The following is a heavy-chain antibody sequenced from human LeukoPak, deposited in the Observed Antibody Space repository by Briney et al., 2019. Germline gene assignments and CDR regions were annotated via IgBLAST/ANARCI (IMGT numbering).Heavy chain of an antibody. Sequence: SETLSLTCAVYGGSLGGYYWSWTRRPPGKGLEGIGEIIHGGRPTSTPSLKSRVTIPEEPSKNQFSLKLSSVTAADTAVYYCAIPTVWGYLGYWGQGTLVTVSS. CDR3: AIPTVWGYLGY. D-gene: IGHD2-15*01. CDR1: GGSLGGYY. J-gene: IGHJ4*02. CDR2: IIHGGRP. V-gene: IGHV4-34*12.